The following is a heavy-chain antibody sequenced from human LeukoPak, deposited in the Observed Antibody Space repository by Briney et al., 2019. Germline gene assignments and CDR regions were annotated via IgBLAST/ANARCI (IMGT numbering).Heavy chain of an antibody. CDR1: GGSISSGDYY. CDR2: IYYSGST. V-gene: IGHV4-30-4*08. D-gene: IGHD3-22*01. CDR3: ARVAYYYDSSGYSPVDY. J-gene: IGHJ4*02. Sequence: PSQTLSLTCTVSGGSISSGDYYWSWIRQPPGKGLEWIGYIYYSGSTYYNPSLKSRVTISVDTSQNQFSLKLSSVTAADTAVYYCARVAYYYDSSGYSPVDYWGQGTLVTVSS.